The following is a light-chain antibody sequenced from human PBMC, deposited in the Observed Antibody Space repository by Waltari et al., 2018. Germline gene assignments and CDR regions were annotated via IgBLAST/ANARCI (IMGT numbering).Light chain of an antibody. V-gene: IGKV4-1*01. Sequence: DIVMTQSPDSLAVSLGERATIHCKSSQSIFYSSNNKDYLAWYQLKPGQPPKLLIYWASTRESGVPDRFSGSGTGTDFTLTISSLHTEDVATYYCQQYRDTPYTFGQGTNLEI. J-gene: IGKJ2*01. CDR1: QSIFYSSNNKDY. CDR3: QQYRDTPYT. CDR2: WAS.